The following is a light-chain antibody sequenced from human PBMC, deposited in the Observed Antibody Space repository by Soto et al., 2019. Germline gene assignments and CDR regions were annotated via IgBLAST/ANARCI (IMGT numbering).Light chain of an antibody. J-gene: IGKJ1*01. CDR2: KAS. CDR1: QGISSW. V-gene: IGKV1-5*03. Sequence: DIQITHSASSVSSSVGDRVTITCRASQGISSWLAWYQQKPGKAPKLLIYKASSLESGVPSRFSGSGSGTEFTLTISSLQPDDFATYYCQQYNSYSQTFGQGTKVDIK. CDR3: QQYNSYSQT.